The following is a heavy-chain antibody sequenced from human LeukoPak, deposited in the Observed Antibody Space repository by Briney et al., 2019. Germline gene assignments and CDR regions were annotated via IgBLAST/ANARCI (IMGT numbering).Heavy chain of an antibody. D-gene: IGHD3-9*01. J-gene: IGHJ4*02. CDR3: ARGWGPTGLDY. CDR2: INPNSGGT. V-gene: IGHV1-2*02. CDR1: GGTFSDYH. Sequence: ASVKVSCKASGGTFSDYHIHWVRQAPGQGLQWMGWINPNSGGTILAQKFQGRVTMTRDTSIRTAYMELSSLKSDDTAVYYCARGWGPTGLDYWGQGTLVTVS.